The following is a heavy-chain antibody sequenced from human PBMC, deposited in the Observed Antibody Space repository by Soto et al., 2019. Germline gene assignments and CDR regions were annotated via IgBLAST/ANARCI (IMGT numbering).Heavy chain of an antibody. J-gene: IGHJ5*02. CDR2: ISWNSGNI. D-gene: IGHD6-6*01. CDR1: GFSFDGYA. CDR3: VKASTYSSSQGWFDP. Sequence: EVQLVESGGGLVQPGRSLRLSCAASGFSFDGYAMNWVRQPPGKGLEWVSGISWNSGNIDYADSVKGRFTISRDNAKNPLYLQMNSLRAEDTALYYCVKASTYSSSQGWFDPWGQGTMVTVSS. V-gene: IGHV3-9*01.